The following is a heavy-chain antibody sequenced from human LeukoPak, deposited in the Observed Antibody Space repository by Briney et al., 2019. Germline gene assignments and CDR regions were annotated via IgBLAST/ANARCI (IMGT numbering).Heavy chain of an antibody. Sequence: PGGSLRLSCAASGLTFSDYWMHWVRQVPGKGLVWVSRIKGDGSETNYADSVEGRFTISRDNAKNTLFLQMNSLRVEDTAVYYCVRGQIGVSVIVHWGQGTLVTVSS. D-gene: IGHD3-22*01. CDR2: IKGDGSET. CDR1: GLTFSDYW. V-gene: IGHV3-74*01. CDR3: VRGQIGVSVIVH. J-gene: IGHJ5*02.